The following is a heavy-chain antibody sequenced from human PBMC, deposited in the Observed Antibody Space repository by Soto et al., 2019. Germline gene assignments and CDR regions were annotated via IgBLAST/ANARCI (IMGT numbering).Heavy chain of an antibody. Sequence: EVQLVESGGGLVKPGGSLRLSCAASGFIFSSHSMNWVRQAPGKGLESVSFISSTSSYIYYADSVTGRFTISRDNAKDLLYLQMNSLRAEDTAVYYCARGTTRRGGAFDIWGQGIMVSVSS. J-gene: IGHJ3*02. V-gene: IGHV3-21*02. CDR1: GFIFSSHS. D-gene: IGHD2-2*01. CDR2: ISSTSSYI. CDR3: ARGTTRRGGAFDI.